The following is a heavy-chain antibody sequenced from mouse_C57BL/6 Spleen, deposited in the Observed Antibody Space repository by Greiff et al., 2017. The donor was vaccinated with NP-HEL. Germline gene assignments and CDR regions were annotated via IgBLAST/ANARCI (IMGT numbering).Heavy chain of an antibody. D-gene: IGHD4-1*02. CDR1: GYTFTSYW. J-gene: IGHJ2*01. CDR2: IYPGSGST. Sequence: QVHVKQPGAELVKPGASVKMSCKASGYTFTSYWITWVKQRPGQGLEWIGDIYPGSGSTNYNEKFKSKATLTVDTSSSTAYMQLSSLTSEDSAVYYCARPTGTSYFDYWGQGTTLTVSS. CDR3: ARPTGTSYFDY. V-gene: IGHV1-55*01.